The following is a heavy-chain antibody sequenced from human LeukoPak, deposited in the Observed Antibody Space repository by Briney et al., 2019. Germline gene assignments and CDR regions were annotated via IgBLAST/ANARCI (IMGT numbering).Heavy chain of an antibody. CDR1: GFTFISYG. Sequence: GGSLRLSCAASGFTFISYGMNWVRQAPGKGLEWVSAISGSGGTTFYADSVKGRFTISRDNSKNTLYLQMNSLRAEDTAVYYCAKDQPLWFGELLDYWGQGTLVTVSS. J-gene: IGHJ4*02. CDR2: ISGSGGTT. D-gene: IGHD3-10*01. CDR3: AKDQPLWFGELLDY. V-gene: IGHV3-23*01.